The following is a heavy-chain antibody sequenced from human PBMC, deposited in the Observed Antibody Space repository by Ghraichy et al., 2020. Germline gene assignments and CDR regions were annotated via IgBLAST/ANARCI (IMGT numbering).Heavy chain of an antibody. Sequence: SQTLSLTCVISGDSVSSYSAAWNWIRQSPSRGLEWLGRTYYRSQWITQYAESVQGRITINPDTIKNQFSLQLNSVTPEDTAVYYCARVFDTSGYYYVFDYWGQGTLVTVSS. CDR2: TYYRSQWIT. CDR3: ARVFDTSGYYYVFDY. CDR1: GDSVSSYSAA. J-gene: IGHJ4*02. D-gene: IGHD3-22*01. V-gene: IGHV6-1*01.